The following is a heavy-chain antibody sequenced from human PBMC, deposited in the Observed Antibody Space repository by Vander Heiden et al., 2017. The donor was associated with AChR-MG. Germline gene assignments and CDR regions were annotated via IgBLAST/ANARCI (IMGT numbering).Heavy chain of an antibody. CDR1: GFTFSSYG. CDR2: ISYDGSNK. CDR3: AKDGLVGGGSYSPYYYYGMDV. V-gene: IGHV3-30*18. Sequence: QVQLVESGGGVVQPGRSLRLSCAASGFTFSSYGMPWVRQAPGKGLEWVAVISYDGSNKYYADSVKGRFTISRDNSKNTLYLQMNSLRAEDTAVYYCAKDGLVGGGSYSPYYYYGMDVWGQGTTVTVSS. D-gene: IGHD1-26*01. J-gene: IGHJ6*02.